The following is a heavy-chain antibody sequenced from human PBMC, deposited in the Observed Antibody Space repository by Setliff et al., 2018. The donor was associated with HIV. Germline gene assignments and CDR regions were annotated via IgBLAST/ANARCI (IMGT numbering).Heavy chain of an antibody. Sequence: HPGGSLRLSCAASGFTFSSYTMNWVRQAPGKGLEWVSYISSSSSTIYYADSVKGRFTISRDNAKNSLYLQMNSLRAEDTAVYYCARGGFSSSWYSWGQGTLVTVSS. D-gene: IGHD6-13*01. CDR1: GFTFSSYT. CDR3: ARGGFSSSWYS. J-gene: IGHJ4*02. CDR2: ISSSSSTI. V-gene: IGHV3-48*01.